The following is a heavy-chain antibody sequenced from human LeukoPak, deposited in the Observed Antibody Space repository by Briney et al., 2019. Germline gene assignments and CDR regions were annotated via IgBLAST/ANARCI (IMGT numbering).Heavy chain of an antibody. J-gene: IGHJ4*02. V-gene: IGHV4-59*01. D-gene: IGHD5-18*01. CDR1: GGSISSYY. CDR2: TYYSGST. CDR3: ARDSEGGYPL. Sequence: SETLSLTCTVSGGSISSYYWSWIRQPPGKGLEWIGYTYYSGSTNYNPSLKSRVTISVDTSKNQFSLKLSSVTAADTAVYYCARDSEGGYPLWGQGTLVTVSS.